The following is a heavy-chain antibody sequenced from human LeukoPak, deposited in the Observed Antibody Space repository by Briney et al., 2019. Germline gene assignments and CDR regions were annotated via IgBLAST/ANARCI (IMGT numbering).Heavy chain of an antibody. CDR2: INTDGSST. D-gene: IGHD1-1*01. CDR3: ARMGASNWNRELNWFDP. CDR1: GFSFSSYW. J-gene: IGHJ5*02. V-gene: IGHV3-74*01. Sequence: GGALRLSCAASGFSFSSYWMHWVRQAPGKGLVWVSCINTDGSSTRHADSVKGRFTISRDNAKNTLFLQMNSLRTEDTAVYYCARMGASNWNRELNWFDPWGQGTLVTVSS.